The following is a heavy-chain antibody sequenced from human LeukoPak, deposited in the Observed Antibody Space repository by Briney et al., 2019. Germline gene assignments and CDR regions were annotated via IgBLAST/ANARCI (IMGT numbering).Heavy chain of an antibody. CDR1: GFTFTNAW. V-gene: IGHV3-15*05. J-gene: IGHJ4*02. CDR2: IKSKNDGETA. CDR3: ARSEVWNPSGTFDY. D-gene: IGHD1-14*01. Sequence: PGGSLRLSCTASGFTFTNAWMTWVRQAPGKGLEWVGRIKSKNDGETADYGAFVKGRFAISRDDSKQTVYLQMNSLRAEDTAVYYCARSEVWNPSGTFDYWGQGTLITVSS.